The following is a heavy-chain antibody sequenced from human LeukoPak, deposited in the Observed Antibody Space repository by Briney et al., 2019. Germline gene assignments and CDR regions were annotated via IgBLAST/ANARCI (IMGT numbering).Heavy chain of an antibody. Sequence: ASGKVSCKASGYSFTSYGISWVRQAPGQGLEWVGWISAYNGNTNYAQKLQGRVTMTTYTSTSTAYMELRSLRSDDTAVYCCARVLDYGDYVFQLWGEGTLVTVSS. CDR1: GYSFTSYG. V-gene: IGHV1-18*01. CDR3: ARVLDYGDYVFQL. CDR2: ISAYNGNT. J-gene: IGHJ1*01. D-gene: IGHD4-17*01.